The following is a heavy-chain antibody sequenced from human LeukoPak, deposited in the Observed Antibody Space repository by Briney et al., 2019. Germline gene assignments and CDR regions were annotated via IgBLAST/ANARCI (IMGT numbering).Heavy chain of an antibody. CDR2: NNDRGHT. J-gene: IGHJ4*02. V-gene: IGHV4-34*01. CDR1: GVSLSGHY. D-gene: IGHD4-17*01. Sequence: PSETLSLTCAVYGVSLSGHYWSWVRQSRERGLEWIGENNDRGHTNYNPSLQSRLTLSVDTSKKEFPLKLRSVTAADTAVYFCVRDPTTVYNVAYYFVFWGEGTLVTVSS. CDR3: VRDPTTVYNVAYYFVF.